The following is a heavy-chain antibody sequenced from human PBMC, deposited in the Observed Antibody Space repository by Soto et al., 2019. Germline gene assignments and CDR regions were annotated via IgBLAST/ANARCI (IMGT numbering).Heavy chain of an antibody. J-gene: IGHJ5*02. V-gene: IGHV3-30*18. CDR3: AKDFRDGDNWFDP. CDR1: GFTFSSYG. Sequence: QVQLVESGGGVVQPGRSLRLSCAASGFTFSSYGMHWVRQAPGKGLEWVAVISYDGSNKYYADSVKGRFTISRDNSKNTLYLQMNSLRAEDTAVYYCAKDFRDGDNWFDPWGQGTLVTVSS. CDR2: ISYDGSNK.